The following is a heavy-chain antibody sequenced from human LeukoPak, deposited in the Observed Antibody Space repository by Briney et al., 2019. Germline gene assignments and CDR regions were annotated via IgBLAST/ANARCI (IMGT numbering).Heavy chain of an antibody. CDR1: GFTFSSYA. Sequence: QPGGSLRLSCAASGFTFSSYAMSWVRQAPGKGLEWVSAISGSGGSTYYADSVKGRFTISRDNSKNTLYLQMNSLRAEDTAVYYCAKEKYGSGSYYSYYHYYGMDVWGQGTTVTVSS. D-gene: IGHD3-10*01. CDR3: AKEKYGSGSYYSYYHYYGMDV. J-gene: IGHJ6*02. CDR2: ISGSGGST. V-gene: IGHV3-23*01.